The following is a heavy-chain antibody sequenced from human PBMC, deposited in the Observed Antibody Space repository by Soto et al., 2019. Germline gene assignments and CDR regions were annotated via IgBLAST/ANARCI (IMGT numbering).Heavy chain of an antibody. J-gene: IGHJ5*02. V-gene: IGHV3-21*01. CDR1: GFTFSTYT. D-gene: IGHD2-15*01. Sequence: EVQLVESGGGLVKPGGSLRLSCAASGFTFSTYTMNWVRQAPGKGLEWVSSISSGSNCIDYAESVKGRFTISRDNAKNSLYLQMNSLRAEDSALYYCARDYGKLNPWGQGTLVTVSS. CDR2: ISSGSNCI. CDR3: ARDYGKLNP.